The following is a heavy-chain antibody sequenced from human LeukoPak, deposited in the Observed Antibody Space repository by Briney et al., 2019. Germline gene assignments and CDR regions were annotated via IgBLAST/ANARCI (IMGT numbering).Heavy chain of an antibody. D-gene: IGHD4/OR15-4a*01. J-gene: IGHJ4*02. CDR2: ISGSGGST. Sequence: GGPLRLSCAASGFTFSSYAMSWVRQAPGKGLEWVSAISGSGGSTYYADSVKGRFTISRDNSKNTLYLQMNSLRAEDTAVHYCAKDRILRVTMVDYWGQGTLVTVSS. V-gene: IGHV3-23*01. CDR1: GFTFSSYA. CDR3: AKDRILRVTMVDY.